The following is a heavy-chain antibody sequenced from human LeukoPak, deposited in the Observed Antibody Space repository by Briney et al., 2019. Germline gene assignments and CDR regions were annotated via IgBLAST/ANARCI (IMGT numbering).Heavy chain of an antibody. J-gene: IGHJ4*02. CDR3: ARDGRYCSSTSCYYY. V-gene: IGHV1-69*04. CDR2: IIPILGIA. CDR1: GGTFSSYA. Sequence: SVKVSCKASGGTFSSYAISWVRQAPGQGLEWMGRIIPILGIANYAQKFQGRVTITADKSTSTAYMELSSLRSEDTAVYYCARDGRYCSSTSCYYYWGQGTLVTVSS. D-gene: IGHD2-2*01.